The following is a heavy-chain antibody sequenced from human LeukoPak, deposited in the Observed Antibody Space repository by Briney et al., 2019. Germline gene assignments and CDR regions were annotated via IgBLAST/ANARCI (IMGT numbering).Heavy chain of an antibody. CDR3: ARDREVVAFDI. CDR2: ISGSTTYT. CDR1: GFTFNNYA. Sequence: PGGSLRLSCAASGFTFNNYAMSWIRQAPGKGLEWVSYISGSTTYTNYADSVGGRFTISRDNAKNSLYLQMNSLRAEDTAVYYCARDREVVAFDIWGQGTMVTVSS. D-gene: IGHD2-15*01. V-gene: IGHV3-11*05. J-gene: IGHJ3*02.